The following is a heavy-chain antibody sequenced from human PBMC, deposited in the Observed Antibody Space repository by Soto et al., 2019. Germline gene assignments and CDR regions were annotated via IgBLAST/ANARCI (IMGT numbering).Heavy chain of an antibody. CDR1: GGTFSSYA. V-gene: IGHV1-69*01. J-gene: IGHJ6*02. CDR2: IIPIFGTA. CDR3: ARGRTVTTLGYYYCGMDV. D-gene: IGHD4-4*01. Sequence: QVQLVQSGAEVKKPGSSVKVSCKASGGTFSSYAISWVRQAPGQGLEWMGGIIPIFGTANYAQKYQGRVTITADESTSTAYMELSSLRSEDTAVYYCARGRTVTTLGYYYCGMDVWGQGTTVTVS.